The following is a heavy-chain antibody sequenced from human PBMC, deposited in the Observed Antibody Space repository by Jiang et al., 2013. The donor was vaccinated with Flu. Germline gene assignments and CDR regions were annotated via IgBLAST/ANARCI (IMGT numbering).Heavy chain of an antibody. J-gene: IGHJ4*02. V-gene: IGHV3-15*01. CDR2: IKSKSDGGTR. D-gene: IGHD1-26*01. Sequence: MSWVRPRRPGKGAWSGLAGIKSKSDGGTRDFAAPVKGRFAISRDDSRNTLYLQMISLKTEDTAVYYCGAGVGRTDFDYWDQGILVTVSS. CDR3: GAGVGRTDFDY.